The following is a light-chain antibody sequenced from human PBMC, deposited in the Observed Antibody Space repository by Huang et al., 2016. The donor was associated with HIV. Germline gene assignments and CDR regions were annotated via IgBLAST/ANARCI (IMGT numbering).Light chain of an antibody. CDR3: QQNYDAPPT. CDR1: QTISIY. J-gene: IGKJ1*01. Sequence: DIQMTQSPFSLSASGGDRVTITCRANQTISIYLNWYQQKPGKAPKLLIYSATSLQSGVPSRFSGSGSGTDFSLTISHLQPDDFATYYCQQNYDAPPTFGPGTKLDI. V-gene: IGKV1-39*01. CDR2: SAT.